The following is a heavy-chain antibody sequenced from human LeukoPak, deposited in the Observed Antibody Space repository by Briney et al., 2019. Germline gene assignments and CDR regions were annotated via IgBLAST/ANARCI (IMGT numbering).Heavy chain of an antibody. J-gene: IGHJ4*02. Sequence: GGSLRLSCAASGFTFSTYWMNWVRQAPGKGLEWVANLNQDGNEKYYVDSVEGRFTISRDNAKNSLYLQMNSLRAEDTAVYYCAKDLGIAAAGRIKYWGQGTLVTVSS. CDR2: LNQDGNEK. CDR3: AKDLGIAAAGRIKY. D-gene: IGHD6-13*01. V-gene: IGHV3-7*03. CDR1: GFTFSTYW.